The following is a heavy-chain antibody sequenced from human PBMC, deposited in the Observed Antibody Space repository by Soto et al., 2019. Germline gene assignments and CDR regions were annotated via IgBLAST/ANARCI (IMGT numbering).Heavy chain of an antibody. V-gene: IGHV3-33*06. J-gene: IGHJ6*02. D-gene: IGHD4-4*01. CDR2: IWYDGSNK. Sequence: PGGSMSLSCAASGFTFSNYGMHWVRQAPGKGLAWVAIIWYDGSNKYYADSVKGRFTISRDNSKNTVFLQMNSLRDEDTAVYYCVKPPVITASYYYYDMDVWGQGTTVTVSS. CDR3: VKPPVITASYYYYDMDV. CDR1: GFTFSNYG.